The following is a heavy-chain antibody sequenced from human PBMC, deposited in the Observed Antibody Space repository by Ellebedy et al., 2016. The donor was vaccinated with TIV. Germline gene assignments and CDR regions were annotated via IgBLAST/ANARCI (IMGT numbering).Heavy chain of an antibody. CDR1: GVSISSSSYY. Sequence: MPSETLSLTCTASGVSISSSSYYWGWLRQPPGKGLELIVSIYYSGSTYYNPSLKSRVTISVDTSKNQFSLKLSSVTAADTAVYYCAGGNSSGWYSLVYYWGQGTLVTVSS. V-gene: IGHV4-39*07. CDR3: AGGNSSGWYSLVYY. J-gene: IGHJ4*02. CDR2: IYYSGST. D-gene: IGHD6-19*01.